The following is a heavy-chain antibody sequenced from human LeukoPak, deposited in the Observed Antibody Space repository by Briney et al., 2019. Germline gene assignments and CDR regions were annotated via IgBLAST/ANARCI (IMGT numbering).Heavy chain of an antibody. Sequence: SETLSLTCTVSRGSISHYHWSWLRQPAGKGLEWIGRIYTSGSTNYNPSLKSRITMSVDTSKNQFSLKLSSVPAADTAVSYCARDSSRTFDYWGQGTLVTVSS. CDR2: IYTSGST. CDR3: ARDSSRTFDY. V-gene: IGHV4-4*07. D-gene: IGHD2-2*01. CDR1: RGSISHYH. J-gene: IGHJ4*02.